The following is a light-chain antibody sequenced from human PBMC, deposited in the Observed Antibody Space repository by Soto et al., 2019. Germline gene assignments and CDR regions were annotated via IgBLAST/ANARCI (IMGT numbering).Light chain of an antibody. CDR2: GAS. V-gene: IGKV3-15*01. CDR1: QSVASN. J-gene: IGKJ3*01. CDR3: QQYNKWPVFT. Sequence: IVMTQSPATLSVSPGERATLSCRASQSVASNLAWYQQRLGQAPRLLVYGASTRATGIPARFSGSGSGTEFTLALSGGQSEDFAVYYCQQYNKWPVFTFGPGSRVDIK.